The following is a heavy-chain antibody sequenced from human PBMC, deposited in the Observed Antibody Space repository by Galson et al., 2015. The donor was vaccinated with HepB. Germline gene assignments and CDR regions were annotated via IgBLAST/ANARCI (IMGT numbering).Heavy chain of an antibody. J-gene: IGHJ4*02. CDR2: ISYDGSNK. CDR3: ARDYYARVGY. Sequence: PGKGLEWVALISYDGSNKYSGDSVKGRFPISRDNYKNILFLQMKSLRAEDTAVYYCARDYYARVGYWGQGTLVTVSS. V-gene: IGHV3-33*05. D-gene: IGHD3-22*01.